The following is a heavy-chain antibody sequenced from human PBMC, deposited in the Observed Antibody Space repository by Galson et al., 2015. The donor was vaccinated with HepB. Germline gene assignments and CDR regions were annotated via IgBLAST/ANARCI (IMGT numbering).Heavy chain of an antibody. J-gene: IGHJ6*02. CDR3: ARGGRTAQWLVPYYYYYGMDV. CDR2: INAGNGNT. CDR1: GYTFTSYA. D-gene: IGHD6-19*01. V-gene: IGHV1-3*01. Sequence: SVKVSCKASGYTFTSYAMHWVRQAPGQRLEWMGWINAGNGNTKYSQKFQGRVTITRDTSASTAYMELSSLRSEDTAVYYCARGGRTAQWLVPYYYYYGMDVWGQGTTVTVSS.